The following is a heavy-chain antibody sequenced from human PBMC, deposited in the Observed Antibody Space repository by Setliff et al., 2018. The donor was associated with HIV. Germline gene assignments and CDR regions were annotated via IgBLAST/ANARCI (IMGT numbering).Heavy chain of an antibody. Sequence: GASVKVSCKASGDTFTNHYTNHDINWVRQATGQGLEWMGWMNPNSGDTGYAQKFQGRVTMTTNTSINTAYMELSSLRSEDTAVYYCARMYYYSSGSYFNRRHDAFDIWGQGTMVTVSS. CDR3: ARMYYYSSGSYFNRRHDAFDI. CDR1: GDTFTNHYTNHD. V-gene: IGHV1-8*01. CDR2: MNPNSGDT. D-gene: IGHD3-10*01. J-gene: IGHJ3*02.